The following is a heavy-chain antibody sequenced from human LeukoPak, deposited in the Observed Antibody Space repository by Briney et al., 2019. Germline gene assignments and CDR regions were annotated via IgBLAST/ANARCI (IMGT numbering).Heavy chain of an antibody. CDR3: ARVDTAMVTDFYYYYGMDV. CDR2: ISAYNGNT. CDR1: GYTLTSYG. V-gene: IGHV1-18*01. J-gene: IGHJ6*02. Sequence: ASVKVSCKASGYTLTSYGISWVRQAPGQGLEWMGWISAYNGNTDYAQKLQGRVTMTTDTSTSTAYMELRSLRSDDTAVYYCARVDTAMVTDFYYYYGMDVWGQGTAVTVSS. D-gene: IGHD5-18*01.